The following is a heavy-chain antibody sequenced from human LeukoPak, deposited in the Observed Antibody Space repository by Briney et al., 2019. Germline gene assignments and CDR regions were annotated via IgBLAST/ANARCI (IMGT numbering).Heavy chain of an antibody. CDR2: IYYSGST. CDR1: GGSISSSSYY. D-gene: IGHD3-3*01. Sequence: SETLSLTCTVSGGSISSSSYYWGWIRQPPGKGLEWIGSIYYSGSTYYNPSLKSRVTISVDTSKNQFSLKLSSVTAADTAVYYCARDMVEGSGYYYYMDVWGKGTTVTVSS. CDR3: ARDMVEGSGYYYYMDV. V-gene: IGHV4-39*07. J-gene: IGHJ6*03.